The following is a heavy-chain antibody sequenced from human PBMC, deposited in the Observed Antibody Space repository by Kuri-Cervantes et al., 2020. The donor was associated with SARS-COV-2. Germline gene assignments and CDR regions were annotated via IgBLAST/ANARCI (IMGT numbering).Heavy chain of an antibody. V-gene: IGHV5-51*01. CDR2: IYPGDSDT. CDR1: GYSFTSYW. J-gene: IGHJ6*03. Sequence: GESLKISCMGSGYSFTSYWIGWVRQMPGKGLEWMGIIYPGDSDTRYSPSFQGQVTISADKSISTAYLQWSSLKASDTAMYYCARLDPWGVTNYYYYYMDVWGKGTTVTVSS. CDR3: ARLDPWGVTNYYYYYMDV. D-gene: IGHD4-11*01.